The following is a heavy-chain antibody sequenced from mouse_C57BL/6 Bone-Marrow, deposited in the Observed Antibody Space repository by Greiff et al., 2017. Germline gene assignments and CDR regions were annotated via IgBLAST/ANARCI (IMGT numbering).Heavy chain of an antibody. CDR3: ARYCDSSYWFAY. CDR1: GYTFTSYW. J-gene: IGHJ3*01. V-gene: IGHV1-61*01. D-gene: IGHD1-1*01. Sequence: VQLQQPGAELVRPGSSVKLSCKASGYTFTSYWMDWVKQRPGQGLEWIGNIYPSDSETYYNQKFKDKATLTVDKSSSTAYMQLSSLTSENSAVYYCARYCDSSYWFAYWGQGTLVTVSA. CDR2: IYPSDSET.